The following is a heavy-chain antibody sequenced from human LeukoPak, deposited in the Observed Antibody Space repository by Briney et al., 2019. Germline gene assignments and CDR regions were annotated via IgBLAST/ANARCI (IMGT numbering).Heavy chain of an antibody. V-gene: IGHV3-53*01. D-gene: IGHD3-3*01. CDR3: AKDPGSGYSLYYFDY. CDR2: IYSGGKT. Sequence: PGGSLRLSCAASGFTVSSNYMSWVRQAPGKGLEWVSVIYSGGKTKYADSVKGRFTISRDNSKNTLYLQMNSLRAEDTAVYYCAKDPGSGYSLYYFDYWGQGTLVTVSS. CDR1: GFTVSSNY. J-gene: IGHJ4*02.